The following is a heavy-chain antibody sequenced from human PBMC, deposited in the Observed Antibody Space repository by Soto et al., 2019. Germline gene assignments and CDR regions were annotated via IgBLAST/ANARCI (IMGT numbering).Heavy chain of an antibody. V-gene: IGHV4-59*01. D-gene: IGHD3-10*01. CDR2: IYYSGST. CDR3: ARELFGRSVWFDP. CDR1: GGSISSYY. Sequence: QVQLQESGPGLVKPSETLSLTCTVSGGSISSYYWSWIRQPPGKGLEWIGYIYYSGSTNYHPSLKSRVTISVDTSKNQFSLKLSSVTAADTAVYYCARELFGRSVWFDPWGQGTLVTVSS. J-gene: IGHJ5*02.